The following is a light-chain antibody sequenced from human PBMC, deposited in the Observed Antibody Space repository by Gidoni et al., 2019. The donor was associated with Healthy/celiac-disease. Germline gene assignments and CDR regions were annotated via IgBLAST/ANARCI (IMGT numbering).Light chain of an antibody. J-gene: IGKJ4*01. V-gene: IGKV1-39*01. CDR2: AAS. CDR3: QQSYSTLPLP. Sequence: DIQMTQSPSSLSASVGDRVTITCRASQSISSYLNWYQQKPGKAPKLLIYAASSLQSGVPSRFSGSGSGTDFTLTISSLQPEDFATYYCQQSYSTLPLPFGGWTKVEIK. CDR1: QSISSY.